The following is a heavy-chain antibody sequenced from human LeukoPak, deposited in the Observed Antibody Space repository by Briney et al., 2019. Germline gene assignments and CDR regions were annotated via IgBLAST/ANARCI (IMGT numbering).Heavy chain of an antibody. CDR3: ARDGCSSTSCYADY. CDR2: ISSSGDTI. CDR1: GFTFRNYY. V-gene: IGHV3-11*04. D-gene: IGHD2-2*01. J-gene: IGHJ4*02. Sequence: GGSLRLSCAASGFTFRNYYMSWIRQAPGKGLEWVSYISSSGDTIYYADSVKGRFTISRDNAKNSLYLQMNGLRAEDTAVYYCARDGCSSTSCYADYWGQGTLVTVSS.